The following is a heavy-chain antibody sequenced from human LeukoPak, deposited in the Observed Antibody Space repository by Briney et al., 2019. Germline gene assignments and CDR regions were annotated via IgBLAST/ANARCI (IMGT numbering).Heavy chain of an antibody. CDR1: GFTFSSYG. D-gene: IGHD3-3*01. CDR3: AKGPSFWSGSRPDY. CDR2: IRYDGSNK. V-gene: IGHV3-30*02. J-gene: IGHJ4*02. Sequence: GGSLRLSCAASGFTFSSYGMHWVRQAPGKGLEWVAFIRYDGSNKYYADSVKGRFTISRDNSKNTLYLQMNSLRAEDTAVYYCAKGPSFWSGSRPDYWGQGTLVTVSS.